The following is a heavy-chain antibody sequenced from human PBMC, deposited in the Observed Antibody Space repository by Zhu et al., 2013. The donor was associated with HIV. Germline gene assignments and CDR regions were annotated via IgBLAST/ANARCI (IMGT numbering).Heavy chain of an antibody. CDR2: INPNSGGT. D-gene: IGHD1-26*01. CDR3: ARVEWELLPYYYYGMDV. V-gene: IGHV1-2*02. CDR1: GYTFTGYY. Sequence: QVQLVQSGAEVKKPGASVKVSCKASGYTFTGYYMHWVRQAPGQGLEWMGWINPNSGGTNYAQKLQGRVTMTTDTSTSTAYMELRSLRSDDTAVYYCARVEWELLPYYYYGMDVWGQGTTVTVSS. J-gene: IGHJ6*02.